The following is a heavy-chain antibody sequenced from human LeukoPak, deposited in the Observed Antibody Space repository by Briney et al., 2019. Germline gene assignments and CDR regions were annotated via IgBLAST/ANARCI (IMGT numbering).Heavy chain of an antibody. D-gene: IGHD3-22*01. CDR2: INPNSGDP. Sequence: ASVKVSCKATGYTFTSYHIHWVRQAPGQGLEWMGLINPNSGDPSYAQKFQGRVTMTRDTSTSTVYMELSSLRSEDTAVYYCARVSTDYYDSSGSTVGFFDYWGQGTLVTVSS. J-gene: IGHJ4*02. CDR3: ARVSTDYYDSSGSTVGFFDY. CDR1: GYTFTSYH. V-gene: IGHV1-46*01.